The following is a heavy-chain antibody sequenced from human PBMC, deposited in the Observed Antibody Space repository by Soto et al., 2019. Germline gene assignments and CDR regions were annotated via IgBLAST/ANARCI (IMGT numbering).Heavy chain of an antibody. CDR2: IYYSGST. CDR3: ARHYQWLGHYYGMDV. CDR1: GGSISSSSYY. J-gene: IGHJ6*02. V-gene: IGHV4-39*01. Sequence: ATLSLTCTVSGGSISSSSYYWGWIRQPPGKGLEWIGSIYYSGSTYYNPSLKSRVTISVDTSKNQFSLKLSSVTAADTAVYYCARHYQWLGHYYGMDVWGQGTTVTVSS. D-gene: IGHD6-19*01.